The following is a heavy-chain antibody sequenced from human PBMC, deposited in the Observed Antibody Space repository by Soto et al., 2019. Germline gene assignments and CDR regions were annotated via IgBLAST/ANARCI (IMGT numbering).Heavy chain of an antibody. Sequence: QITLKESGPTLVKPTQTLTLTCTFSGFALSTTEEGVGWIRQPPGKAPEWLAIIYWDDDKRYSPSLKTRLTITKDTSKNQVVLTVTNVDPVDTATYYCAHGSCFGADCYPNPYFDFWGQGILVTVSS. V-gene: IGHV2-5*02. CDR3: AHGSCFGADCYPNPYFDF. CDR2: IYWDDDK. CDR1: GFALSTTEEG. D-gene: IGHD2-21*02. J-gene: IGHJ4*02.